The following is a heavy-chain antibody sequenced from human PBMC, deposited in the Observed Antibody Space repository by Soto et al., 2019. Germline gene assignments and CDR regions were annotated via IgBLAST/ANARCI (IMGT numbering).Heavy chain of an antibody. J-gene: IGHJ3*02. CDR1: GFSLSDYY. V-gene: IGHV3-21*01. CDR2: ISSSSSDI. Sequence: GGSLRLSCAASGFSLSDYYMNWVRQAPGKGPEWVSSISSSSSDINYADSVKGRFTISRDNAKNSLYLQMNSLRAEDTAIYFCAREPFYSDNSGYYSAAFDIWGQGTVVTVSS. D-gene: IGHD3-22*01. CDR3: AREPFYSDNSGYYSAAFDI.